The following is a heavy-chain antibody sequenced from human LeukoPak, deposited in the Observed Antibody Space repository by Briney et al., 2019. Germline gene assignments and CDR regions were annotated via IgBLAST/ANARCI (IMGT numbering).Heavy chain of an antibody. CDR1: GYTFTSYG. Sequence: ASVKVSCKASGYTFTSYGISWVRQAPGQGLEWMGWISAYNGNTNYAQKLQGRVTMTTDTSTSTAYMELRSLRSDDTAVYYCARDGSGYDILTGYPKDYWGQGTLVTVSS. CDR3: ARDGSGYDILTGYPKDY. CDR2: ISAYNGNT. V-gene: IGHV1-18*01. D-gene: IGHD3-9*01. J-gene: IGHJ4*02.